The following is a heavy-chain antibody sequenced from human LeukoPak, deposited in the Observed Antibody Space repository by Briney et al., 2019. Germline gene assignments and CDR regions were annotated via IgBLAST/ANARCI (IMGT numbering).Heavy chain of an antibody. Sequence: SVKVSCKASGGTFSSYAISWVRQAPGQGLEWMGGIIPIFGTANYAQKFQGRVTITADESTSTAYMELSSLRSEDTAVYYCASLRWVYCSSTSCYYSPDYWGQGTLVTVSS. CDR1: GGTFSSYA. D-gene: IGHD2-2*01. V-gene: IGHV1-69*13. J-gene: IGHJ4*02. CDR2: IIPIFGTA. CDR3: ASLRWVYCSSTSCYYSPDY.